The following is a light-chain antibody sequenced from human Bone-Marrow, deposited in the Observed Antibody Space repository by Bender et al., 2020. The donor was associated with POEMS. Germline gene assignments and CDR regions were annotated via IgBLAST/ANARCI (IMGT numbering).Light chain of an antibody. CDR1: SSDVGDYNY. V-gene: IGLV2-14*01. J-gene: IGLJ2*01. CDR2: EVT. Sequence: QSALTQPASVSGSPGQSITIPCTGTSSDVGDYNYVSWYQHHPGKAPKLMIYEVTNRPSGVSDRFSGSKSGNPASLAISGLQAEDEAHYYCSSYTSTSTLVVFGGGTKLTVL. CDR3: SSYTSTSTLVV.